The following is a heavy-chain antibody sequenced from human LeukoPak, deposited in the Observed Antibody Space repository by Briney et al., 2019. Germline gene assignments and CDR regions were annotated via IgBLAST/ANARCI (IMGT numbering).Heavy chain of an antibody. D-gene: IGHD6-19*01. V-gene: IGHV4-39*07. CDR1: GGSISSSSYY. CDR3: ARDRIAVARLFDY. CDR2: IYYSRST. Sequence: SETLSLTCAVSGGSISSSSYYWGWIRQPPGKGLEWIGSIYYSRSTYYNPSLKSRVTISVDTSKNQFSLKLSSVTAADTAVYYCARDRIAVARLFDYWGQGTLVTVSS. J-gene: IGHJ4*02.